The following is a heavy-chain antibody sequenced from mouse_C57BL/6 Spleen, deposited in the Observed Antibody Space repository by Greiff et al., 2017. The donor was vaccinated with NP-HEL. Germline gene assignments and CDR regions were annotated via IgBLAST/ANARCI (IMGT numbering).Heavy chain of an antibody. CDR1: GYTFTSYW. V-gene: IGHV1-7*01. Sequence: QVQLKESGAELAKPGASVKLSCKASGYTFTSYWMHWVKQRPGQGLEWIGYINPSSGYTKYNQKFKDKATLTADKSSSTAYMQLSSLTYEDSAVYYCATTVVADWYFDVWGTGTTVTVSS. CDR2: INPSSGYT. CDR3: ATTVVADWYFDV. J-gene: IGHJ1*03. D-gene: IGHD1-1*01.